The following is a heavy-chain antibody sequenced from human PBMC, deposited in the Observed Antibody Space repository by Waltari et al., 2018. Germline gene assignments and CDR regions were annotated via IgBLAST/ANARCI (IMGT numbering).Heavy chain of an antibody. CDR2: RNPDRGDT. Sequence: QVLLVQSGAEVKKPGASFKVSCKTSGYYFGSYFLHWLRQAPGQGLEWMVGRNPDRGDTNCVQKFRDRVAVTRDTSVNTAYLELADLTPADTAVYYCATLHLCTSTAGHFLLHDHWGQGTQVTVS. CDR3: ATLHLCTSTAGHFLLHDH. D-gene: IGHD2-2*01. CDR1: GYYFGSYF. J-gene: IGHJ4*02. V-gene: IGHV1-2*02.